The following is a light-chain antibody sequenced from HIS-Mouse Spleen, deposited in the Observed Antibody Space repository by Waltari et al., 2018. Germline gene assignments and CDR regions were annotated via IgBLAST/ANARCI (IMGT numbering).Light chain of an antibody. CDR1: KLGDKY. Sequence: SYELTQPPSVSVSPGQTASITCSGDKLGDKYACWSPQKPGQSPVMVIYQDSKRPSGIPERFSGSNSGNTATLTISGTQAMDEADYYCQAWDSSTVVFGGGTKLTVL. V-gene: IGLV3-1*01. CDR2: QDS. CDR3: QAWDSSTVV. J-gene: IGLJ2*01.